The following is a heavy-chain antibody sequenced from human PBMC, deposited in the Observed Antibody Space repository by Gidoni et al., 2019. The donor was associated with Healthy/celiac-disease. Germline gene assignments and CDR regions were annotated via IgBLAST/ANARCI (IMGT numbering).Heavy chain of an antibody. Sequence: QLQLQESGPGLVKPSETLSLTCTVPGGSISSSSYYWGWIRQPPGKGLEWIGSIYYSGSTYYNPSLKSRVTISVDTSKNQFSLKLSSVTAADTAVYYCARTPYAAAGYFDYWGQGTLVTVSS. CDR3: ARTPYAAAGYFDY. CDR2: IYYSGST. CDR1: GGSISSSSYY. J-gene: IGHJ4*02. V-gene: IGHV4-39*01. D-gene: IGHD6-13*01.